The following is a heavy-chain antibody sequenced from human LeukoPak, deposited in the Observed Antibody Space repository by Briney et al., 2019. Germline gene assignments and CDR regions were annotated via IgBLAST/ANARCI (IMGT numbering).Heavy chain of an antibody. CDR2: ISGSGGST. CDR1: GFTFSSYA. D-gene: IGHD6-13*01. J-gene: IGHJ4*02. V-gene: IGHV3-23*01. CDR3: AKDSLRAAASPYLFDY. Sequence: PGGSLRLSCAASGFTFSSYAMSWVRQAPGKGLEWVSAISGSGGSTYYADSVKGRFTISRDNSKNTLYLQMNSLRAEDTAVYYCAKDSLRAAASPYLFDYWGQGTLVTVSS.